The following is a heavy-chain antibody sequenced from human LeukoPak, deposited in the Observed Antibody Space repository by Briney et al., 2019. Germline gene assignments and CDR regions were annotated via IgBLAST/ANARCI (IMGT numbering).Heavy chain of an antibody. D-gene: IGHD4-17*01. CDR2: ISYDGRNK. CDR3: ARYGDQYGMDV. V-gene: IGHV3-30*04. CDR1: GFTFSSYA. Sequence: GGSLRLSCAASGFTFSSYAMHWVRQAPGKGLEWVAVISYDGRNKYYADSVKGRFTISRDNSKNTLYLQMNSLRAEDTAVYYCARYGDQYGMDVWGQGTTVTVSS. J-gene: IGHJ6*02.